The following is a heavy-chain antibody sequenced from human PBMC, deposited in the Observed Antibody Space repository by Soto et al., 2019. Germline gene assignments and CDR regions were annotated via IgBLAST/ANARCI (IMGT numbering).Heavy chain of an antibody. CDR2: TYDGSSK. Sequence: GGSLRLSCAASGFTVSSNYMSWVRQAPGKGLEWVSITYDGSSKFYRDSVKGRFTISRDNSKNTLYLHMNSLRSEDTAVYYCARGDREDIAVVVGARPGEYGIDIWGQGTTVTVS. CDR3: ARGDREDIAVVVGARPGEYGIDI. V-gene: IGHV3-53*05. J-gene: IGHJ6*02. CDR1: GFTVSSNY. D-gene: IGHD2-15*01.